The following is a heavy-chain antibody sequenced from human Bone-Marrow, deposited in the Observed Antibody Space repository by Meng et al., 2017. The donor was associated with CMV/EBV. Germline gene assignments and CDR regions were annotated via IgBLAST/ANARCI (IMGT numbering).Heavy chain of an antibody. Sequence: ASVKVSCKASGYTFINFGFSWVRQVPGQGLQWMGWISTYNGNTNYAQRLQGRVTLTTDTSTSTAYMELRSLRSDDTAVYYCARDRYNWDFDYWGQGTLVTVSS. CDR3: ARDRYNWDFDY. V-gene: IGHV1-18*01. J-gene: IGHJ4*02. CDR1: GYTFINFG. D-gene: IGHD1-1*01. CDR2: ISTYNGNT.